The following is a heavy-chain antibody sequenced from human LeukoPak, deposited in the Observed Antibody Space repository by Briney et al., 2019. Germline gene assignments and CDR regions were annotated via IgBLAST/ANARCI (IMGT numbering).Heavy chain of an antibody. CDR3: AKGPYDSSGYDAFDI. CDR1: GFTFSSYW. CDR2: IKQDGSEK. D-gene: IGHD3-22*01. Sequence: GGSLRLSCAASGFTFSSYWMSWARQAPGKGLEWVANIKQDGSEKYYVDSVKGRFTISRDNAKNSLYLQMNSLRAEDMALYYCAKGPYDSSGYDAFDIWGHGTMVTVSS. J-gene: IGHJ3*02. V-gene: IGHV3-7*03.